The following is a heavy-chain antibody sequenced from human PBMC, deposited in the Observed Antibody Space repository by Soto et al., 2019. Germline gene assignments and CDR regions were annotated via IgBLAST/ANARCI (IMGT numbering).Heavy chain of an antibody. Sequence: EVQLVESGGGLVQPGGSLRLSCAASGFTFSSYEMNWVRQAPGKGLEWVSYIGSSGSTIYYADSVKGRLTISRDNAKNSLYLQMNSLRAEDTAVYYCARDSGTAWFFDYWGQGTLVTVSS. CDR3: ARDSGTAWFFDY. CDR2: IGSSGSTI. V-gene: IGHV3-48*03. D-gene: IGHD6-19*01. CDR1: GFTFSSYE. J-gene: IGHJ4*02.